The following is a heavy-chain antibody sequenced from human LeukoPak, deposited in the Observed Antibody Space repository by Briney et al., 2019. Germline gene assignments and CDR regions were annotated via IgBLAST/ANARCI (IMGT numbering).Heavy chain of an antibody. CDR2: IYYSGST. Sequence: SETLSLTCTVYGGSISSYYWSWLRQPPGKGLAGIGYIYYSGSTNYNPSLKRRATISVDTTKNQFSLKLSSVTAADTAVYYCARRAIVVVPAAPYYYYYMDVWGKGTTVTVYS. D-gene: IGHD2-2*01. CDR1: GGSISSYY. V-gene: IGHV4-59*08. J-gene: IGHJ6*03. CDR3: ARRAIVVVPAAPYYYYYMDV.